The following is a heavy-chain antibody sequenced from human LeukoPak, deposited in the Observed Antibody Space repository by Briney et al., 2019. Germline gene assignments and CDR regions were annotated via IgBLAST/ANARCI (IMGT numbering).Heavy chain of an antibody. J-gene: IGHJ3*02. V-gene: IGHV3-23*01. CDR3: ARGGRITIFGVANPEVGI. Sequence: GSLRLSCAASGFTFSSYAMSWVRQAPGKGLEWVSAISGSGGSTYYADSVKGRFTISRDNSKNTLYLQMNSLRSEDTAVYYCARGGRITIFGVANPEVGIWGQGTMVTVSS. CDR2: ISGSGGST. CDR1: GFTFSSYA. D-gene: IGHD3-3*01.